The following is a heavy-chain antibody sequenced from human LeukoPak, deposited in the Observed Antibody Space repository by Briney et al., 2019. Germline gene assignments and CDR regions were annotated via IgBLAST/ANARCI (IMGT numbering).Heavy chain of an antibody. CDR1: GFTFSSYS. CDR2: ISSSSSYI. J-gene: IGHJ4*02. V-gene: IGHV3-21*01. CDR3: ARVSSGATSSDY. Sequence: GVSLTLYGAASGFTFSSYSMIWVRHAQGKGLVWVSSISSSSSYIYYADSVKGRFTISRDNAKNSLYLQMNSLRAEDTAVYYCARVSSGATSSDYWGQGTLVTVSS. D-gene: IGHD6-19*01.